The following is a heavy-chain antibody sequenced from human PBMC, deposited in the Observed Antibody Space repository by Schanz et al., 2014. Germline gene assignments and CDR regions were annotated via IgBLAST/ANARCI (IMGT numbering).Heavy chain of an antibody. CDR3: ARVDSSGYFFDN. J-gene: IGHJ4*02. D-gene: IGHD3-22*01. Sequence: EVHLLESGGGLVQPGGSLRLSCAASGFSFGTYAMSWVRQAPGKGLLWVSSISGTGGDDTYYADSVKGRFTISRDNSKNTVHLQMSSLRVEDTAVYYCARVDSSGYFFDNWGQGTRVTVSS. CDR2: ISGTGGDDT. V-gene: IGHV3-23*01. CDR1: GFSFGTYA.